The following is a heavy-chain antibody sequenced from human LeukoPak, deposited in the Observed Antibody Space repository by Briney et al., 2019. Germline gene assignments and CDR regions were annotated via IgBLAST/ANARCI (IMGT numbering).Heavy chain of an antibody. CDR2: ISSSSSYI. V-gene: IGHV3-21*03. CDR1: GFTFSSYR. D-gene: IGHD1-26*01. J-gene: IGHJ4*02. Sequence: GGSLRLSCAASGFTFSSYRMNWVRQAPGKGLEWVSSISSSSSYIYYADSVEGRFTISRDNAKNSLYLQMNSLRAEDTAVYYCASWEMLTKFDYWGQGTLVTVSS. CDR3: ASWEMLTKFDY.